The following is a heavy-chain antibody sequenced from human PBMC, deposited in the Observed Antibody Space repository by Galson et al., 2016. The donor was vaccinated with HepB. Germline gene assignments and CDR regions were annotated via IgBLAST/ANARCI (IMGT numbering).Heavy chain of an antibody. Sequence: QSGAEVKKPGESLRISCRGSGYRFTDYWITWVRQMPGKGLEWLGTIDPSGSYTNYNPSFQGHVTISADKSISTTYLQCSSLKASDPAMYYCARHYNYGYAYWGQGALVTVSS. CDR2: IDPSGSYT. CDR3: ARHYNYGYAY. D-gene: IGHD5-18*01. CDR1: GYRFTDYW. V-gene: IGHV5-10-1*01. J-gene: IGHJ4*02.